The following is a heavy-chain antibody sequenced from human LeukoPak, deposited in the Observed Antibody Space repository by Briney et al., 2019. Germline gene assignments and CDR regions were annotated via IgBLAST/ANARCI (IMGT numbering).Heavy chain of an antibody. CDR1: GYTFSSYG. J-gene: IGHJ5*02. Sequence: ASVKVSCKASGYTFSSYGFTWVRRAPGQGLEWMGWISASTGNTNYAQEFQGRITMTTDMSTRTVYMELSSLESEDTAVYYCARRDCVGDCYSNWFDPWGQGTLVNVSS. CDR2: ISASTGNT. V-gene: IGHV1-18*01. CDR3: ARRDCVGDCYSNWFDP. D-gene: IGHD2-21*02.